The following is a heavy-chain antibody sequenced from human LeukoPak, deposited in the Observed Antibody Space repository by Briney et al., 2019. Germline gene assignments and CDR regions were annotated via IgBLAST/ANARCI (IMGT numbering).Heavy chain of an antibody. CDR1: GGSISSGSYY. V-gene: IGHV4-61*02. CDR3: ARGARDSLGYYFDY. Sequence: PSQTLSLTCTVSGGSISSGSYYWSWIRQPAGKGLEWIGRIYTSGSTNYNPSLKSRVTISVDTSKNQFSLKLSSVTAADTAVYYCARGARDSLGYYFDYWGQGTLVTVSS. J-gene: IGHJ4*02. CDR2: IYTSGST. D-gene: IGHD3/OR15-3a*01.